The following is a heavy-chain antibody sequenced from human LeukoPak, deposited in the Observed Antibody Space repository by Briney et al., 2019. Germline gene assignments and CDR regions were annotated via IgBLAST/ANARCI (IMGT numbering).Heavy chain of an antibody. J-gene: IGHJ4*02. CDR2: ISAYNGNT. CDR3: ARRGTISRRAYYFDY. CDR1: GYTFTSYG. Sequence: ASVKVSCKASGYTFTSYGISWVRQAPGQGLEWMGWISAYNGNTNYAQKLQGRVTMTTDTSTSTAYMELRSLRSDDTAVYYCARRGTISRRAYYFDYWGQGTLVTVSS. D-gene: IGHD3-16*01. V-gene: IGHV1-18*01.